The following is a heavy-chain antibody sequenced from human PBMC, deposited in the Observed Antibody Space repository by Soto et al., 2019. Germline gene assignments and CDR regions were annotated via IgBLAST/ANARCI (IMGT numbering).Heavy chain of an antibody. V-gene: IGHV3-30*18. D-gene: IGHD6-19*01. CDR2: VSHDGRNT. Sequence: VQLVESGGGVVQPGRSLRLSCAASGFTFSDYAMHWVHQAPGKGLEWVAVVSHDGRNTHYADSVKGRFTISRVSSKNTVSLEMTSLRAEDRAVYYCAKGGRQWLVTSDFNYWGQGALVTVSS. J-gene: IGHJ4*02. CDR3: AKGGRQWLVTSDFNY. CDR1: GFTFSDYA.